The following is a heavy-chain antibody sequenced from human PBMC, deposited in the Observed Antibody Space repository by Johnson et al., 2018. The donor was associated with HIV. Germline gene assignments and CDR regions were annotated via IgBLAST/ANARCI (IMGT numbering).Heavy chain of an antibody. CDR2: INYKGGNTNLIESAQDRFNT. CDR1: QFTFSGCY. D-gene: IGHD4-23*01. V-gene: IGHV3-25*04. CDR3: AKGGMATRFFDI. J-gene: IGHJ3*02. Sequence: QLVESGGGLVQPGGSLRLSCAASQFTFSGCYMNCVRQAPGNGLELVGQINYKGGNTNLIESAQDRFNTTEYTASVTGRFTISSDDSKNSLYLQRNSLKTEDTAVYYCAKGGMATRFFDIWGQGTMVTVSS.